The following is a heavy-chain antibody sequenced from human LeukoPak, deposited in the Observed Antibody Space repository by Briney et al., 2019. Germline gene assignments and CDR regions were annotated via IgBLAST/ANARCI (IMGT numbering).Heavy chain of an antibody. D-gene: IGHD3-16*02. CDR1: GFTFSSYS. J-gene: IGHJ4*02. CDR2: ISSSSSYI. Sequence: GGSLRLSCAASGFTFSSYSMNWVRQAPGKGLEWVSSISSSSSYIYYADSVKGRFTISRDNSENTLYLQMNSLRAEDTAVYYCARGGDYVWGSYRPFDYWGQGTLVTVSS. CDR3: ARGGDYVWGSYRPFDY. V-gene: IGHV3-21*04.